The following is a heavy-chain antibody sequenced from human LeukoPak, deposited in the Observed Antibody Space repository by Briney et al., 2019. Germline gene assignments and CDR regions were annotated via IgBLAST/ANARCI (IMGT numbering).Heavy chain of an antibody. CDR3: ARDFWGYFDY. J-gene: IGHJ4*02. CDR1: GYTLSIYY. D-gene: IGHD3-16*01. V-gene: IGHV1-46*01. Sequence: ASVKVSCKASGYTLSIYYMHWVRQAPGQGLEWMGIINPSGGSTSYAQKFQGRVTMTRDTSTSTVYMELSSLRSEDTAVYYCARDFWGYFDYWGQGTLVTVSS. CDR2: INPSGGST.